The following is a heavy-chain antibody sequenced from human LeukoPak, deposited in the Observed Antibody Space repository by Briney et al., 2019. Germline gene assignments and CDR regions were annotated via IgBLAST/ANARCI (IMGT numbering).Heavy chain of an antibody. Sequence: GGSLRLSCAASGFTFSSYWMHRVRQAPGKGLVWVSRINSDGSSTSYADSVKGRFTISRDNAKNTPYLQMNSLRAEDTAVYYCARELFYGDSYDYWGQGTLVTVSS. D-gene: IGHD4-17*01. V-gene: IGHV3-74*01. J-gene: IGHJ4*02. CDR2: INSDGSST. CDR3: ARELFYGDSYDY. CDR1: GFTFSSYW.